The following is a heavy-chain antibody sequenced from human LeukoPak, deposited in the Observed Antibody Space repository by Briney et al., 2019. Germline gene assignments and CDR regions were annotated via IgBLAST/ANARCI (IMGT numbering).Heavy chain of an antibody. CDR2: ISAYNGNT. CDR3: TRGPGSAWQYPFDY. J-gene: IGHJ4*02. V-gene: IGHV1-18*01. D-gene: IGHD2-15*01. Sequence: GASVKVSCKASGYTFTSYGISWVRQAPGQGLEWMGWISAYNGNTNYAQKFQGRVTMTRDTSITTAYMELSRLRSDDTAVYYCTRGPGSAWQYPFDYWGQGTLVTVSS. CDR1: GYTFTSYG.